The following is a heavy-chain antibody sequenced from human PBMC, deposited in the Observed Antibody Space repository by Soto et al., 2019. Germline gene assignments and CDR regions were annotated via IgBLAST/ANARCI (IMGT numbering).Heavy chain of an antibody. J-gene: IGHJ4*02. Sequence: SETLSLTCTVSGCSISSSSYYWGWIRQPPGKGLEWIGSIYYSGSTYYNPSLKSRVTISVDTSKNQFSLKLSSVTAADTAVYYCARLEDYDILTGYYTIDYWGQGTLVTVSS. CDR2: IYYSGST. CDR3: ARLEDYDILTGYYTIDY. D-gene: IGHD3-9*01. V-gene: IGHV4-39*01. CDR1: GCSISSSSYY.